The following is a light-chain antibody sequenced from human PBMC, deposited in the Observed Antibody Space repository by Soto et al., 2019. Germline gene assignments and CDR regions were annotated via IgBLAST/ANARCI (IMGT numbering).Light chain of an antibody. CDR2: EVS. J-gene: IGKJ1*01. CDR1: QSLLYTDGNTY. V-gene: IGKV2-30*01. Sequence: VMTQSPLSLPVTLGPPASISCRSSQSLLYTDGNTYLSLFQQMPGLSPPRLIYEVSNRDSGVPERFSGSRSCPDLTLKIMCLKTHDGGYCYCIQGSYWRMTSGQRTKVEVK. CDR3: IQGSYWRMT.